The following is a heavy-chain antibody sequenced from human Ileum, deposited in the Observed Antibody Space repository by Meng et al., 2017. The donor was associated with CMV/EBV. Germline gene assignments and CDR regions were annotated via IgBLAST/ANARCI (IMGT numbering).Heavy chain of an antibody. V-gene: IGHV4-61*02. J-gene: IGHJ4*02. CDR2: GNKNGNE. CDR1: GDSIRSENYH. CDR3: AIYYGGVGGRGY. D-gene: IGHD2-21*01. Sequence: QGQTAEAVPGLVEPSTNLSLPCSFSGDSIRSENYHWSWIRAPAGKGTEWVGQGNKNGNENYNASPKSRVTISIDTSKNQFSLTLTSVTAADTAVYYCAIYYGGVGGRGYWAQGTLVTVSS.